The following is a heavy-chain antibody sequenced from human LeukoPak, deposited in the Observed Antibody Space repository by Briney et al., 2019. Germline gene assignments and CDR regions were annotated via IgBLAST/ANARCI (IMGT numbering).Heavy chain of an antibody. CDR3: ARGGYYGSGNDFRFDP. D-gene: IGHD3-10*01. Sequence: SSESLSLSCAVSGGTISSYYWNWIRQPPGKGLEWIGCIYYSGSTNYKPYLKSRVTISVDTSKNQFTLKLSSVTAADTAVYYCARGGYYGSGNDFRFDPWGKGTLVTVSS. J-gene: IGHJ5*02. CDR2: IYYSGST. V-gene: IGHV4-59*01. CDR1: GGTISSYY.